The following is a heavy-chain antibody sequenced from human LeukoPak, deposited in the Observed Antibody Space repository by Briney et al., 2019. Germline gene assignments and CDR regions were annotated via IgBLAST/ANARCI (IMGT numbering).Heavy chain of an antibody. Sequence: PGGSLRLSCAASGFTFSSYAMSWVRQAPGKGLEWVSAISGSGGSTYYADSVKGRFTISRDNSKNMLYLQMNSLRAEDTAVYYCAKDLARESDDYGDYRPFDYWGQGTLVTVSS. CDR3: AKDLARESDDYGDYRPFDY. CDR1: GFTFSSYA. J-gene: IGHJ4*02. CDR2: ISGSGGST. V-gene: IGHV3-23*01. D-gene: IGHD4-17*01.